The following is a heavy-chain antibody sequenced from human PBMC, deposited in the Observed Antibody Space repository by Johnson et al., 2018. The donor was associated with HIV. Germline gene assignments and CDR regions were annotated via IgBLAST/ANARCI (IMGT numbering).Heavy chain of an antibody. D-gene: IGHD3-22*01. V-gene: IGHV3-30-3*01. CDR3: VRAHYDSSGYLLKGGAFDI. CDR1: GFPFSSYA. CDR2: ISYDGSDK. Sequence: QVQLVESGGGVVQPGRSLRLSCAASGFPFSSYAMHWVRQAPGKGLEWVAVISYDGSDKYYANSVKGRFSISRDNSKNTLSLLMNSLREEDTAVYYCVRAHYDSSGYLLKGGAFDIWGQGTMVTVSS. J-gene: IGHJ3*02.